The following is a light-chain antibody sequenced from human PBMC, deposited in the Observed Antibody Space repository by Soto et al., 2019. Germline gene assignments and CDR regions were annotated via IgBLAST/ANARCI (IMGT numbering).Light chain of an antibody. CDR1: QGIRSY. V-gene: IGKV1-9*01. J-gene: IGKJ3*01. Sequence: DIQLTQSPSFLSASVGDRVTITCRASQGIRSYLAWYQQKPGKAPKLLIYAASTLQSGGPSRFSGSGSGTEFTLPISSLQPEDFATYYCQQLNSYLFTFGPGTKVDI. CDR2: AAS. CDR3: QQLNSYLFT.